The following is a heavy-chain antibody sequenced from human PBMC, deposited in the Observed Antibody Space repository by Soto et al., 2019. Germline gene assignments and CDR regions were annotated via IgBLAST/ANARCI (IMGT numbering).Heavy chain of an antibody. CDR1: GGYVSSGNYY. Sequence: SETLSLTCTVSGGYVSSGNYYWSWIRQPPGKGLEWIGYIYYSGSTYYNPSLKSRVTISVDMSKNQFSLKLRSGTAADTAVYYCARYDEQWLNFDYSGQGTLVTVPS. V-gene: IGHV4-31*03. J-gene: IGHJ4*02. D-gene: IGHD6-19*01. CDR3: ARYDEQWLNFDY. CDR2: IYYSGST.